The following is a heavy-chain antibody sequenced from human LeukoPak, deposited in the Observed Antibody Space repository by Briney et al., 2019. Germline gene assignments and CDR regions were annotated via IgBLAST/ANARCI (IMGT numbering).Heavy chain of an antibody. J-gene: IGHJ4*02. CDR1: GFTFSSYS. V-gene: IGHV3-21*01. D-gene: IGHD6-13*01. Sequence: NPGGSLRLSCAASGFTFSSYSMNWVRQAPGKGLEWVSSISSSSSYIYYADSVKGRFTISRDNAKNSLYLQMNSLRAEDTAVYYCARVKGDTIAAAGPGDYWGQGTLVTVSS. CDR2: ISSSSSYI. CDR3: ARVKGDTIAAAGPGDY.